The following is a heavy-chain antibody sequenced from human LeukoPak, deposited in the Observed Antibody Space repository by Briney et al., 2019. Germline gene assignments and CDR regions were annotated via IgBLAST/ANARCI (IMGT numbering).Heavy chain of an antibody. Sequence: ASVKVSCKVGGYIFTGYYMHWVRQAPGQGLEWMGWINPNSGGTNYAQKFQGRVTMTRDTSISTAYMELSRLRSDDTAVYYCARDETYYDYVWGSYRPYYFDYWGQGTLVTVSS. J-gene: IGHJ4*02. CDR3: ARDETYYDYVWGSYRPYYFDY. D-gene: IGHD3-16*02. CDR1: GYIFTGYY. V-gene: IGHV1-2*02. CDR2: INPNSGGT.